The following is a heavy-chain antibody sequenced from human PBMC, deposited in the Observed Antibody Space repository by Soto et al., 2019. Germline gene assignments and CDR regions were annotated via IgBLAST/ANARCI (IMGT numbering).Heavy chain of an antibody. J-gene: IGHJ4*02. Sequence: SETLSLTCAVSSASISSSNWWSWVRQPPGKGLEWIGEIYHSGSTNYNPSLKSRVTISVDKSKNQFSLKLSSVTAADTAVYYCARVTCSRTSCYLFDYWGQGTLVTVSS. CDR2: IYHSGST. D-gene: IGHD2-2*01. CDR3: ARVTCSRTSCYLFDY. CDR1: SASISSSNW. V-gene: IGHV4-4*02.